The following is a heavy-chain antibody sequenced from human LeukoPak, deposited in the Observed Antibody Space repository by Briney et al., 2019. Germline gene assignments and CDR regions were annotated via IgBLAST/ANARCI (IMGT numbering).Heavy chain of an antibody. CDR1: GGSISSSNW. Sequence: SETLSLTCAVSGGSISSSNWWSWVRQPPGKGLEWIGEIYHSGSTNYNPSLKSRVTISVDRSKNQFSLKLSSVTAADTAVYYCARAPTGDNWFDPWGQGTLVTVSS. CDR3: ARAPTGDNWFDP. D-gene: IGHD4-17*01. J-gene: IGHJ5*02. V-gene: IGHV4-4*02. CDR2: IYHSGST.